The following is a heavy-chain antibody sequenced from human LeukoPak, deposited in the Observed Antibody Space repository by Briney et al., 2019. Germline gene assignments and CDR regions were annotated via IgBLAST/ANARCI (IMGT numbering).Heavy chain of an antibody. J-gene: IGHJ4*02. Sequence: GASVKVSCKASVGTLSRYRISWVRQAPGQGLEWMGGIIPIFGAATYAQKIQGRVTMTADDSTSTAYMELSSVRSAATALYYSATDGASGTTDFDYWGQGTLVTVSS. D-gene: IGHD3-10*01. CDR3: ATDGASGTTDFDY. CDR2: IIPIFGAA. V-gene: IGHV1-69*13. CDR1: VGTLSRYR.